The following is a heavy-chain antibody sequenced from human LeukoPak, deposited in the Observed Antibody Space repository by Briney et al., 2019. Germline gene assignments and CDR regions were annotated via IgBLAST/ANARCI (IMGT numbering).Heavy chain of an antibody. Sequence: GGSLRLSCAASGFTFSSYWMSWVRQAPGKGLEWVANIKQDGSEKYYVDSVKGRFTISRDNAKNSLYLQMNSLRAEDTAVYYCARDTSRLPYAFDIWGQGTMVTVSS. J-gene: IGHJ3*02. V-gene: IGHV3-7*01. D-gene: IGHD2/OR15-2a*01. CDR3: ARDTSRLPYAFDI. CDR1: GFTFSSYW. CDR2: IKQDGSEK.